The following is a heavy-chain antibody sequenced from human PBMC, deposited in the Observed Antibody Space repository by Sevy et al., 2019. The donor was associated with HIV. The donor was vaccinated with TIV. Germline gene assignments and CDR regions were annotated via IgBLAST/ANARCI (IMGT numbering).Heavy chain of an antibody. D-gene: IGHD3-10*01. CDR3: AGVGSTEHDDY. V-gene: IGHV3-23*01. Sequence: GGSLRLSCAASGFTFSKYSMSWVRQPPGKGLEWVSTLSFGCGEINHADSVKGRFTISRDNSKNSLYLQMNNLRAEDTAVYYCAGVGSTEHDDYWGQGTLVTVSS. CDR2: LSFGCGEI. CDR1: GFTFSKYS. J-gene: IGHJ4*02.